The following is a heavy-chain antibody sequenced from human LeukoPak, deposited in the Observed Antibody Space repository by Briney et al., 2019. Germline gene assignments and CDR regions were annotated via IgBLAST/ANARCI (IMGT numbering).Heavy chain of an antibody. Sequence: PGGSLRLSCAGSGFTFGIFPISWVRQAPGKGLEWVSAITGSGESTYYADSVKGRFTISRDNSKSTLFLQLNSLRAEDTAVYYCTLNYGAHLRPVFDAWGQGTLVTVSS. D-gene: IGHD4/OR15-4a*01. CDR2: ITGSGEST. V-gene: IGHV3-23*01. CDR3: TLNYGAHLRPVFDA. J-gene: IGHJ4*02. CDR1: GFTFGIFP.